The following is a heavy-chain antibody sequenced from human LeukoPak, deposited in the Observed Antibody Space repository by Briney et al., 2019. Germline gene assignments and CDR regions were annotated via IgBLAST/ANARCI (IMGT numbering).Heavy chain of an antibody. D-gene: IGHD3-22*01. V-gene: IGHV1-18*01. CDR2: ISAYNGNT. CDR1: GYTFTSYG. CDR3: ARDRGGVITTALGVDFDY. J-gene: IGHJ4*02. Sequence: GASVKVSCKASGYTFTSYGISWVRQAPGQGLEWMGWISAYNGNTNYAQKLQGRVTITRDTSASTAYMELSSLRSKDTAVYYCARDRGGVITTALGVDFDYWGQGTLVTVSS.